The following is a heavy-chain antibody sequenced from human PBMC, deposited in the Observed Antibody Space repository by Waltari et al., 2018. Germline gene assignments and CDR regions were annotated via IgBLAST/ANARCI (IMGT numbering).Heavy chain of an antibody. D-gene: IGHD2-21*01. CDR1: GYTFTSYA. Sequence: QVQLVQSGAEVKKPGASVTVSCKASGYTFTSYAMPWVRQAPGQRLEWMGWINAGNGNTKYSQEFQGRVTITRDTSASTAYMELSSLRSEDMAVYYCARILGGGDRTTLGYWGQGTLVTVSS. V-gene: IGHV1-3*03. CDR3: ARILGGGDRTTLGY. CDR2: INAGNGNT. J-gene: IGHJ4*02.